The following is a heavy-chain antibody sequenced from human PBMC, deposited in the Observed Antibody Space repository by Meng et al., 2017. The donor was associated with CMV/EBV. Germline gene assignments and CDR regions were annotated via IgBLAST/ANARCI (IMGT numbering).Heavy chain of an antibody. CDR3: ARDLMGPSS. Sequence: ASVKVSCKASGYTFTGYYMHWVRQAPGQGLEWMGWINPNSGGTNYAQKFQGRVTMTRDTSTSTVYMELSSLRSEDTAVYYCARDLMGPSSWGQGTLVTVSS. D-gene: IGHD2-8*01. CDR1: GYTFTGYY. CDR2: INPNSGGT. V-gene: IGHV1-2*02. J-gene: IGHJ4*02.